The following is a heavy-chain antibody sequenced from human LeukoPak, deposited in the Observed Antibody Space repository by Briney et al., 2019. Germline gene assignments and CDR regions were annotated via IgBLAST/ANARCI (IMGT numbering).Heavy chain of an antibody. J-gene: IGHJ4*02. CDR3: ARDGGATHYFDY. CDR1: GFTFSTYA. V-gene: IGHV3-30-3*01. CDR2: ISYDRNTN. D-gene: IGHD1-26*01. Sequence: GRSLRLSCAASGFTFSTYAMHWVRQAPGKGLEWVAAISYDRNTNYYADSVKGRFPISRDNSKNTLYLQLNSLRAEDTAVYYCARDGGATHYFDYWGQGALVTVSS.